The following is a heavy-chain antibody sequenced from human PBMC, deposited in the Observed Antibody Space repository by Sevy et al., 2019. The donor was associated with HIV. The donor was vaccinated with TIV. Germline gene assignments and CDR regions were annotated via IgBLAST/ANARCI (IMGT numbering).Heavy chain of an antibody. V-gene: IGHV4-39*01. CDR2: IYYSGST. CDR3: ASRLYCSGGSCPPGAFDI. CDR1: GGSISSSSYY. D-gene: IGHD2-15*01. Sequence: SETLSLTCTVSGGSISSSSYYWGWIRQPPGKGLEWIGSIYYSGSTYYNPSLKGRVTISVDTSRNQFSLRLSSVTAADTAVYYCASRLYCSGGSCPPGAFDIWGQGTMVTVSS. J-gene: IGHJ3*02.